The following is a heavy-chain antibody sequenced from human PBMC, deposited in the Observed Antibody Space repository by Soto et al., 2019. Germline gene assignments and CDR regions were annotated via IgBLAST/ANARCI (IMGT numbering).Heavy chain of an antibody. V-gene: IGHV4-31*03. D-gene: IGHD3-16*01. CDR1: GGAISSGGHY. Sequence: QLQLQESGPGLVRSSQTLSLTCTVSGGAISSGGHYWTWMRQRPGKGLEWLGYIYHSGTAYYNPSLQSRIAISVDTSVNQFSLKLAYMSPADAAVYYCVTTKYAYIWGASVVGPYFDFWGKGALVTVSS. J-gene: IGHJ4*02. CDR3: VTTKYAYIWGASVVGPYFDF. CDR2: IYHSGTA.